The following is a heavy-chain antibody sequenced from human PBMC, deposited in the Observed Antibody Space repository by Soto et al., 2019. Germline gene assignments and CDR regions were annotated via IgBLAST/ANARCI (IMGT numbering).Heavy chain of an antibody. J-gene: IGHJ5*02. CDR2: MNPNSGNT. D-gene: IGHD2-2*01. CDR1: GYTFTSYD. Sequence: ASVKVSCKASGYTFTSYDINWVRQATGQGLEWMGWMNPNSGNTGYAQKFQGRVTMTRNTSISTAYMELSSLRSEDTAVYYCARGLGYCSSTSCQNWFDPWGQGTLVTVSS. CDR3: ARGLGYCSSTSCQNWFDP. V-gene: IGHV1-8*01.